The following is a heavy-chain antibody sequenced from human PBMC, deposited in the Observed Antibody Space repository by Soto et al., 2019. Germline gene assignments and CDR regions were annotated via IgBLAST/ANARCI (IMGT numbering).Heavy chain of an antibody. J-gene: IGHJ4*02. Sequence: ASVKVSCKASGYTFTSYGISWVRQAPGQGLEWMGWISAYNGNTNYAQKLQGRVTMTTDTSTSTAYMELRSLRSDDTAVYYCAREYMVGIAAAGIDYWGKGTLVTVSS. CDR1: GYTFTSYG. V-gene: IGHV1-18*01. D-gene: IGHD6-13*01. CDR3: AREYMVGIAAAGIDY. CDR2: ISAYNGNT.